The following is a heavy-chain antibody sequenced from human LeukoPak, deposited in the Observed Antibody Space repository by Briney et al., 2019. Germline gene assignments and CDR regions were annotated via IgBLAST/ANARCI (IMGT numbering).Heavy chain of an antibody. Sequence: PSETLSLTCTLSGGSISSGGYYWSWIRQHPGKGLEWIGYIYYSGSTNYNPSLKSRVTISVDTSKNQFSLKLSSVTAADTAVYYCARGKWELLGGVKDYYYYYGMDVWGQGTTVTVSS. J-gene: IGHJ6*02. D-gene: IGHD1-26*01. CDR2: IYYSGST. CDR1: GGSISSGGYY. CDR3: ARGKWELLGGVKDYYYYYGMDV. V-gene: IGHV4-61*08.